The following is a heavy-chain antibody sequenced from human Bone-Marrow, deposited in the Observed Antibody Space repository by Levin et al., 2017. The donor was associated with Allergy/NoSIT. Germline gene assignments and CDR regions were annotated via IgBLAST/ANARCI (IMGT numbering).Heavy chain of an antibody. CDR1: GFTFSTYS. Sequence: LSGGSLRLSCAASGFTFSTYSMNWVRQAPGKGLEWISYINVGSNIVYYADSVKGRFTISRDNAKNSLYLQMNSLRDEDTAVYYCATYNWNDKGGALDYWGQGTLVTVSS. CDR2: INVGSNIV. J-gene: IGHJ4*02. V-gene: IGHV3-48*02. CDR3: ATYNWNDKGGALDY. D-gene: IGHD1-20*01.